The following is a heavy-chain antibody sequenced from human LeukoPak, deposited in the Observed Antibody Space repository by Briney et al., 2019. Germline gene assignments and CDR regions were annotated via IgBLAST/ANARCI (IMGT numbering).Heavy chain of an antibody. CDR3: AKDGLEVRAAGTFGY. J-gene: IGHJ4*02. CDR2: IRYDGSNK. Sequence: GGSLRLSCAASGFTFSSYGMHWVRQAPGKGLEWVAFIRYDGSNKYYADSVKGRFTISRDNSKNTLYLQMNSLRAEDAAVYYCAKDGLEVRAAGTFGYWGQGTLVTVSS. D-gene: IGHD6-13*01. CDR1: GFTFSSYG. V-gene: IGHV3-30*02.